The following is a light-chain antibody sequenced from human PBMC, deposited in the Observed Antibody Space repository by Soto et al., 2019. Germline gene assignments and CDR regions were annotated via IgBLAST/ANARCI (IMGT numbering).Light chain of an antibody. V-gene: IGLV2-14*01. J-gene: IGLJ3*02. CDR3: CSYAATSTLV. CDR1: SGDIGGYNY. CDR2: EVS. Sequence: QSALTQPASVSGSPGQSITISCTGTSGDIGGYNYVSWYQQHPGKAPKLLISEVSNRPSGVSHRFSGSKSGNTASLTISGLQADDEADYYCCSYAATSTLVFGGGTKLTVL.